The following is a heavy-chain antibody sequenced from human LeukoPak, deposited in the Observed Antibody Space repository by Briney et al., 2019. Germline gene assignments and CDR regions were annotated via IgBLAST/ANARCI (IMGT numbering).Heavy chain of an antibody. D-gene: IGHD3-10*01. CDR3: AREPNYYGSGSYYNELDY. Sequence: GASVKVSCKSSGYTFTGYYMHWVRQAPGQGPEWMGWINPKSGDTNYAQKFQGRVTMTRDTAISTAYMELSRLRSDDTAVYYCAREPNYYGSGSYYNELDYWGQGTLVTVSS. V-gene: IGHV1-2*02. J-gene: IGHJ4*02. CDR2: INPKSGDT. CDR1: GYTFTGYY.